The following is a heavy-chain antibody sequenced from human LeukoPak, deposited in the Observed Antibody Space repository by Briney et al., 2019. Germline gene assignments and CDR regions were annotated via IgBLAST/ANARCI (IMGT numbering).Heavy chain of an antibody. Sequence: PGGSLRPSCAASGFTFSSYSMNWVRQAPGKGLEWVSYISSSSSTIYYADSVKGRFTISRDNAKNSLYLQMNSLRAEDTAVYYCARDSAARPYPYNWFDPWGQGTLVTVSS. CDR3: ARDSAARPYPYNWFDP. CDR1: GFTFSSYS. D-gene: IGHD6-6*01. V-gene: IGHV3-48*04. J-gene: IGHJ5*02. CDR2: ISSSSSTI.